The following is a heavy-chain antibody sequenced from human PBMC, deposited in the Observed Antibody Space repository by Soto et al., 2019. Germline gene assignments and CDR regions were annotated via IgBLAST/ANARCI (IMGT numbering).Heavy chain of an antibody. CDR1: GYTFTGYY. CDR3: ARGERSGDDFWSGYYYRSQYNWFDP. J-gene: IGHJ5*02. D-gene: IGHD3-3*01. Sequence: ASVKVSCKASGYTFTGYYLHWVRQAHGQGLEWMGWINPNSGGTNYAQKFQGWVTMTRDTSIGTAYMELSRLRSDDTAVYYCARGERSGDDFWSGYYYRSQYNWFDPWGQGTLVTVSS. CDR2: INPNSGGT. V-gene: IGHV1-2*04.